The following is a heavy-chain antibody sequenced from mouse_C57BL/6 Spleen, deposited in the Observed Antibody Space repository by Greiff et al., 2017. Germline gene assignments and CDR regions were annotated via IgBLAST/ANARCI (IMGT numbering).Heavy chain of an antibody. Sequence: QVHVKQPGAELVKPGASVKVSCKASGYTFTSYWMHWVKQRPGQGLEWIGRIHPSDSDTNYNQKFKGKATLTVDKSSSTAYMQLSSLTSEDSAVYYCAIFDDYDGAYWGQGTLVTVSA. V-gene: IGHV1-74*01. D-gene: IGHD2-4*01. J-gene: IGHJ3*01. CDR1: GYTFTSYW. CDR2: IHPSDSDT. CDR3: AIFDDYDGAY.